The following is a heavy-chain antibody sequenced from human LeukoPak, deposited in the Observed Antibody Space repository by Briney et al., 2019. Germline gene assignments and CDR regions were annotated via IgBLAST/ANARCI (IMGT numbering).Heavy chain of an antibody. V-gene: IGHV4-59*12. CDR1: GGSISSYY. Sequence: SETLSLTCTVSGGSISSYYWSWIRQPPGKGLEWIGYIYYSGSTNYNPSLKSRVTISVDTSKNQFSLKLSSVTAADTALYYCARDKLGIGIDYWGQGTLVTVSS. D-gene: IGHD7-27*01. CDR3: ARDKLGIGIDY. CDR2: IYYSGST. J-gene: IGHJ4*02.